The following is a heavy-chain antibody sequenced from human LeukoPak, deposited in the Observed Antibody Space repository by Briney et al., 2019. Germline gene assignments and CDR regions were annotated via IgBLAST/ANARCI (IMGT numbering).Heavy chain of an antibody. D-gene: IGHD2-15*01. V-gene: IGHV1-2*02. CDR3: ARENCSGGSCYLAEFDY. CDR1: GYTFTGYY. CDR2: INPNSGST. J-gene: IGHJ4*02. Sequence: ASVKVSCKASGYTFTGYYMHWVRQAPGQGLEWMGWINPNSGSTNYAQKFQGRVTMTRDTSISTAYMELSRLRSDDTAVYYCARENCSGGSCYLAEFDYWGQGTLVTVSS.